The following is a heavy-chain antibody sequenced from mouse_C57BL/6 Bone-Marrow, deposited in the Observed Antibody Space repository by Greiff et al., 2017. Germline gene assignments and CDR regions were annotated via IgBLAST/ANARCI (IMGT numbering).Heavy chain of an antibody. D-gene: IGHD1-2*01. J-gene: IGHJ2*01. V-gene: IGHV1-50*01. CDR3: AREEITTADY. CDR1: GYTFTSYW. CDR2: FDPSDSYT. Sequence: QVQLQQPGAELVKPGASVKLSCKASGYTFTSYWMQWVKQRPGQGLEWIGEFDPSDSYTNYNQKFKGKATLTVDTSSSTAYMQLSSLTSEDSAVYYCAREEITTADYWGQGTTLTVSS.